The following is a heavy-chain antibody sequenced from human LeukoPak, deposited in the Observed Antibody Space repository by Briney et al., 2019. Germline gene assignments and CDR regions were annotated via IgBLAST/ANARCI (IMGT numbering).Heavy chain of an antibody. V-gene: IGHV1-8*01. CDR3: ARGKASVYSSSSGWFDP. J-gene: IGHJ5*02. CDR1: GYTFTSYY. CDR2: MNPNSGNT. D-gene: IGHD6-6*01. Sequence: GASVKVSCKASGYTFTSYYMNWVRQATGQGLEWMGWMNPNSGNTGYARKFQGRVTMTRNTSISTAYMELSSLRSEDTAVYYCARGKASVYSSSSGWFDPWGQGTLVTVSS.